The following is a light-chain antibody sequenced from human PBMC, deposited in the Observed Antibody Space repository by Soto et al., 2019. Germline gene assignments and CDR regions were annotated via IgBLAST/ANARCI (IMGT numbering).Light chain of an antibody. Sequence: EMVLTQSPATLSLSPGERASLSCRASQSVSSSYLAWYQQKPGQAPRLLIYGASSRATGIPDRFSGSGSGTDFTLTISRLEPEDLAVYYCQQRSNWPGTFGQGTRLEIK. CDR2: GAS. CDR3: QQRSNWPGT. J-gene: IGKJ5*01. V-gene: IGKV3D-20*02. CDR1: QSVSSSY.